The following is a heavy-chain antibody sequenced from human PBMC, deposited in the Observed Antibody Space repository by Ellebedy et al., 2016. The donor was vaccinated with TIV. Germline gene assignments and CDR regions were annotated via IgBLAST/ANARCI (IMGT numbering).Heavy chain of an antibody. CDR3: AKSWGLGGSYSRLEMDYGMDV. J-gene: IGHJ6*02. CDR1: GGSISSYY. Sequence: MPSETLSLTCTVSGGSISSYYWSWIRQPPGKGLEWIGYIYYSGSTNYNPSLKSRVTIPVDTSKNQFPLKLSSMTAADTAVYYCAKSWGLGGSYSRLEMDYGMDVWGQGTTVTVSS. D-gene: IGHD1-26*01. CDR2: IYYSGST. V-gene: IGHV4-59*01.